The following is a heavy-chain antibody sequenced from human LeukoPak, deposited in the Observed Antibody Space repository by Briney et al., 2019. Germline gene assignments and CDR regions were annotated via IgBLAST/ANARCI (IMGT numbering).Heavy chain of an antibody. J-gene: IGHJ4*02. CDR2: IYYSGST. V-gene: IGHV4-39*07. Sequence: SETLSLTCTVSGGSISSSSYYWGWIRQPPGKGLEWIGSIYYSGSTYYNPSPKSRLTISVDTSKIQFSLKLSSVTAADTTVYYCARDWVWSGYYMGRDYWGQGTLVTVSS. D-gene: IGHD3-3*01. CDR3: ARDWVWSGYYMGRDY. CDR1: GGSISSSSYY.